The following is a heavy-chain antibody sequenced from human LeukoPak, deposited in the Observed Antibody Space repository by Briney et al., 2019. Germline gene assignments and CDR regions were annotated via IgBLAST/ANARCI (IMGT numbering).Heavy chain of an antibody. CDR1: GFTFGSYM. D-gene: IGHD2-15*01. J-gene: IGHJ4*02. Sequence: GGSLRLSCAASGFTFGSYMMTWVPQAPGRGLEWISTISSNGGSTYYADSVKGRFTISRDNSKNTLYLQMSSLRAEDTAVYYCARYCSGASCYSGVDYWGQGTLVTVSS. CDR3: ARYCSGASCYSGVDY. V-gene: IGHV3-23*01. CDR2: ISSNGGST.